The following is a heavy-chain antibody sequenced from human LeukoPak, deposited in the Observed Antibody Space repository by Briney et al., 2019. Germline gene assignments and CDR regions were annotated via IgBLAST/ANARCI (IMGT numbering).Heavy chain of an antibody. V-gene: IGHV4-61*01. CDR2: IYYSGST. CDR3: ARETHYQLLHAFDI. J-gene: IGHJ3*02. CDR1: GGSISSGSYY. D-gene: IGHD2-2*01. Sequence: SETLSLTCTVSGGSISSGSYYWSWIRQPPGKGLEWIGYIYYSGSTNYNPSLKSRVTISVDTSKNQFSLKLSSVTAADTAVYYCARETHYQLLHAFDIWGQGTMVTVSS.